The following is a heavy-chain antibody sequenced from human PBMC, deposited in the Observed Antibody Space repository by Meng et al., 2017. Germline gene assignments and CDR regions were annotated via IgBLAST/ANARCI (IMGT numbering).Heavy chain of an antibody. CDR1: GGSISSSNW. D-gene: IGHD2-15*01. V-gene: IGHV4-4*02. CDR3: ARVVAATTLFLDY. CDR2: IYHSGST. Sequence: QVPGQDPGPGVVKPSGTRSLTCAVSGGSISSSNWWSWVRQPPGKGLEWIGEIYHSGSTNYNPSLKSRVTISVDKSKNQFSLKLSSVTAADTAVYYCARVVAATTLFLDYWGQGTLVTVSS. J-gene: IGHJ4*02.